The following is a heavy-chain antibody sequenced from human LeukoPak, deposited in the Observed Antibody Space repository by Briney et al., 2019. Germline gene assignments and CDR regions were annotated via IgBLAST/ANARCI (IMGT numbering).Heavy chain of an antibody. Sequence: GGSLRLSCAASGFTFSSYNMNWVRQAPGKGLEWVSSISSSGSYIYYAGSVKGRFTISRDNAKNSLYLQMNSLRAEDTAVYYCARDSGATGYWGQGTLVTVSS. CDR3: ARDSGATGY. V-gene: IGHV3-21*01. J-gene: IGHJ4*02. CDR2: ISSSGSYI. D-gene: IGHD1-26*01. CDR1: GFTFSSYN.